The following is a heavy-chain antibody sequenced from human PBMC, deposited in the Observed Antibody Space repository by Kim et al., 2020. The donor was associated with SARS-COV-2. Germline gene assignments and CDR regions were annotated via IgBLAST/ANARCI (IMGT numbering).Heavy chain of an antibody. D-gene: IGHD6-13*01. J-gene: IGHJ4*02. V-gene: IGHV4-39*01. Sequence: NPSLKSRVTISVDTSKNQFSLKLSSVTAADTAVYYCARHGIAAAGISSDYWGQGTLVTVSS. CDR3: ARHGIAAAGISSDY.